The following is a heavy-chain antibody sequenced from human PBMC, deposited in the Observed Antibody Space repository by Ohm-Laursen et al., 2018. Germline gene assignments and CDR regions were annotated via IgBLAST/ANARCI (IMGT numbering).Heavy chain of an antibody. CDR2: IKQDGSEK. D-gene: IGHD1-1*01. CDR1: GFTFSGYW. V-gene: IGHV3-7*01. J-gene: IGHJ4*02. CDR3: ARDRDGGYSFAY. Sequence: SLRLSCAASGFTFSGYWMYWARQAPGKGLEWVANIKQDGSEKYYVDSVKGRFTVSRDNAKNSLYLQMNSLRVEDTAFYYCARDRDGGYSFAYWGQGILVTVSS.